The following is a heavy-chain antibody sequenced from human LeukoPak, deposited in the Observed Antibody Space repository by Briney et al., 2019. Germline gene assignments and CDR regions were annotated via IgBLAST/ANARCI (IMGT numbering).Heavy chain of an antibody. J-gene: IGHJ4*02. CDR3: ARGSYSGYGVGY. CDR1: GFSFSDYY. V-gene: IGHV3-72*01. CDR2: IRNKANHYTT. Sequence: GGSLRLSCAASGFSFSDYYMDWVRQAPGKGLEWVGRIRNKANHYTTEYAASAKGRFSISRDESKNSLYLQVNSLKTEDTAVYYCARGSYSGYGVGYWGQGTLVTVSS. D-gene: IGHD5-12*01.